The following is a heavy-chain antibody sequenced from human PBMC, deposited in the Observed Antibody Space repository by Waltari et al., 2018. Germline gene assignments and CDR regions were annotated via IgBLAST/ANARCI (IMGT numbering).Heavy chain of an antibody. CDR1: GDPVSCAYV. J-gene: IGHJ5*02. D-gene: IGHD2-15*01. CDR3: ARDRGRGLYLDT. V-gene: IGHV4-4*02. Sequence: QLPLQESGPALVNTSATLSLTCAVSGDPVSCAYVWNWVRQSPQKGLEWIGQVDGSGRTNYNPSCASRVTVSLDTSKSLFALKVTSATAADTAVYYCARDRGRGLYLDTWGPGTLVTVSP. CDR2: VDGSGRT.